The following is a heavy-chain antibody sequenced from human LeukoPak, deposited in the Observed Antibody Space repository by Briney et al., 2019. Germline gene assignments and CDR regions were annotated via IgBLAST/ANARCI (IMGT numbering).Heavy chain of an antibody. CDR3: ARRRTIFGVAVD. V-gene: IGHV4-39*01. D-gene: IGHD3-3*01. CDR2: IHYSGST. CDR1: GGSISSSSYY. J-gene: IGHJ4*02. Sequence: PSETLSLTCTVSGGSISSSSYYWGWIRQPPGKGLEWSATIHYSGSTYYNPSLKSRVTLSVDTSKNQFSLKLSSVTAADTAVYYCARRRTIFGVAVDWGQGTLVTVSS.